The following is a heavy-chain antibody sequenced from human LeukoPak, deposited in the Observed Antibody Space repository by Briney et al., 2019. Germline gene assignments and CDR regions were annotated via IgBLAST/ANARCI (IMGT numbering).Heavy chain of an antibody. V-gene: IGHV3-74*01. CDR1: GFTFSSYW. CDR2: INSDGSST. Sequence: PGGSLRLSCAASGFTFSSYWMHWVRQAPGKGLVWVSRINSDGSSTSYADSVKGRFTISRDNAKNTLYLQMNSLRAEDTAVYYCAKDGLWFGELLWGHNWFDPWGQGTLVTVSS. J-gene: IGHJ5*02. CDR3: AKDGLWFGELLWGHNWFDP. D-gene: IGHD3-10*01.